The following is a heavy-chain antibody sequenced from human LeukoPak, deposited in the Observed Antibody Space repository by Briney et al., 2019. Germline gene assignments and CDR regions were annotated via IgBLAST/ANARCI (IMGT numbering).Heavy chain of an antibody. D-gene: IGHD3-16*01. V-gene: IGHV1-18*01. CDR3: ARGGGAAYNWFDP. Sequence: ATVKVSCKASGYTFTSYGISWVRQAPGQGLEWMGWISAYNGNTNYAQKFQGRVTMTRDTSTSTVYMELSSLRSEDTAVYYCARGGGAAYNWFDPWGQGTLVTVSS. CDR1: GYTFTSYG. CDR2: ISAYNGNT. J-gene: IGHJ5*02.